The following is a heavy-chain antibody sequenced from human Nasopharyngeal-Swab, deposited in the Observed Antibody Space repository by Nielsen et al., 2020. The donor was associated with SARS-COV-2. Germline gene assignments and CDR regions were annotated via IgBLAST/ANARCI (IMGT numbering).Heavy chain of an antibody. Sequence: WIRQPPGKGLEWIGSIYYSGSADYNPSLKSRVPISVDTSKNHFSLKLSSVTAADTAVYYCARPGTGIAAADYWGQGTLVTVSS. CDR2: IYYSGSA. J-gene: IGHJ4*02. V-gene: IGHV4-39*01. CDR3: ARPGTGIAAADY. D-gene: IGHD6-13*01.